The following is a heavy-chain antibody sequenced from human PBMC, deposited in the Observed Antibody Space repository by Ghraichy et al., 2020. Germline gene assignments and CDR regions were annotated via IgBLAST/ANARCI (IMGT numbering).Heavy chain of an antibody. CDR3: ARFQQLDAFDI. V-gene: IGHV4-39*01. J-gene: IGHJ3*02. Sequence: SETLSLTCTVSGGSISSSSYYWGWIRQPPGKGLEWIGRIYYSGSTYYNPSLKSRVTISVDTSKNQFSLKLSSVTAADTAVYYCARFQQLDAFDIWGQGTMVTVSS. CDR2: IYYSGST. D-gene: IGHD6-13*01. CDR1: GGSISSSSYY.